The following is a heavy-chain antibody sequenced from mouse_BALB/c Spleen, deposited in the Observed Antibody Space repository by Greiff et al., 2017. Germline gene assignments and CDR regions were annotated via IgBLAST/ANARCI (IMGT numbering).Heavy chain of an antibody. D-gene: IGHD2-1*01. Sequence: VQLKQSGAELVKPGASVKLSCTASGFNIKDTYMHWVKQRPEQGLEWIGRIDPANGNTKYDPKFQGKATITADTSSNTAYLQLSSLTSEDTAVYYCARDLYYGNYDYWGQGTTRTVSS. CDR3: ARDLYYGNYDY. CDR2: IDPANGNT. CDR1: GFNIKDTY. J-gene: IGHJ2*01. V-gene: IGHV14-3*02.